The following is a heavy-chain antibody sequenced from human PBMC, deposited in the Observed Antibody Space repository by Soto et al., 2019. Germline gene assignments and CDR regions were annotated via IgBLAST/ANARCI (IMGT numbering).Heavy chain of an antibody. Sequence: GGSLRLSCAASGFTFSSYGMHWVRQAPGKGLEWVAVIWYDGSNKYYADSVKGRFTISRDNSKNTLYLQMNSLRAEDTAVYYCARDNNWNYNERAFDIWGQGTMVTVSS. CDR1: GFTFSSYG. J-gene: IGHJ3*02. CDR2: IWYDGSNK. V-gene: IGHV3-33*08. CDR3: ARDNNWNYNERAFDI. D-gene: IGHD1-7*01.